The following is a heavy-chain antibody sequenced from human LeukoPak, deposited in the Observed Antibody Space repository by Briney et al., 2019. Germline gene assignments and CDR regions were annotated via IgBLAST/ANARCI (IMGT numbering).Heavy chain of an antibody. CDR1: GFTFSSYG. D-gene: IGHD6-19*01. Sequence: PGRSLRLSCAASGFTFSSYGMHWVRQAPGKGLEWVAVIWYDGSNKYYADSVKGRFTISRDNSKNTLYLQMNSLRAEDTAVYYCARGSGSGWYNWFDPWGQGTLVTVSS. CDR3: ARGSGSGWYNWFDP. CDR2: IWYDGSNK. V-gene: IGHV3-33*01. J-gene: IGHJ5*02.